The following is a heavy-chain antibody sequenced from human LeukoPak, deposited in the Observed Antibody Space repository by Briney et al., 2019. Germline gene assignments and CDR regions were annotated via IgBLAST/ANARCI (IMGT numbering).Heavy chain of an antibody. V-gene: IGHV3-30-3*01. J-gene: IGHJ4*02. CDR1: GFTFSSYA. Sequence: GGSLRLSCAASGFTFSSYAMHWVRQAPGKGLEWVAVISYGGSNKYYADSVKGRFTISRDNSKNTLYLQMNSLGAEDTAVYYCARGRSSPLPLDYWGQGTLVTVSS. D-gene: IGHD6-13*01. CDR3: ARGRSSPLPLDY. CDR2: ISYGGSNK.